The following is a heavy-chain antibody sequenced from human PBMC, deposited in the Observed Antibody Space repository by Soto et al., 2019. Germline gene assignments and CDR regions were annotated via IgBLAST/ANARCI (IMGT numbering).Heavy chain of an antibody. CDR2: ISGSGGST. J-gene: IGHJ5*02. Sequence: EVQLLESGGGLVQPGGSLRLSYAASGFTFSSYAMSWVRQAPGKGLEWVSAISGSGGSTYYADSVKGRFTISRDNSKNTLYLQMNSLRAEDTAVYYCAKASPGDFWSGYRGNWFDPWGQGTLVTVSS. V-gene: IGHV3-23*01. D-gene: IGHD3-3*01. CDR1: GFTFSSYA. CDR3: AKASPGDFWSGYRGNWFDP.